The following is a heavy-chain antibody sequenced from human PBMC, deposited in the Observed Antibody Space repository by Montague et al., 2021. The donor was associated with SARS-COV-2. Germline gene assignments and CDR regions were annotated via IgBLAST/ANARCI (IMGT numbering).Heavy chain of an antibody. CDR3: ARGGSFRFDSLIGPRHQDPGMDL. J-gene: IGHJ6*02. CDR1: GDSISSSSYY. CDR2: IYYSGST. Sequence: SETLSLTCTVSGDSISSSSYYWGWIRQPPGGGLEWIGSIYYSGSTFYNPSLKSRVTISVDTSKNQFSLHLSSVTAADTAVYYCARGGSFRFDSLIGPRHQDPGMDLWGQGTTVTVSS. V-gene: IGHV4-39*07. D-gene: IGHD3-9*01.